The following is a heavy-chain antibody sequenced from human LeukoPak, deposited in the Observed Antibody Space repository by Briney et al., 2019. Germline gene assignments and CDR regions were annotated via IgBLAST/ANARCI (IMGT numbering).Heavy chain of an antibody. CDR2: IYTSGST. CDR1: GGSISSYY. Sequence: SETLSLTCTVSGGSISSYYWSWIRQPAGKGLEWIGRIYTSGSTNYNPSLKSRVTMSVDTSKNQFSLKLSSVTAADTAVYYCARDPLDSSWNYYYGMDVWGQGTTVTVSS. V-gene: IGHV4-4*07. D-gene: IGHD6-13*01. J-gene: IGHJ6*02. CDR3: ARDPLDSSWNYYYGMDV.